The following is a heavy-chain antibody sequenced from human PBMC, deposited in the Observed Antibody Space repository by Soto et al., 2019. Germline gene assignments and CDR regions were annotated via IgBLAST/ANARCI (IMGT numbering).Heavy chain of an antibody. J-gene: IGHJ5*02. D-gene: IGHD3-10*01. CDR2: IYHSGST. CDR1: GGSISSSNW. Sequence: QVQLQESGPGLVKPSGTLSLTCAVSGGSISSSNWWSWVRQPPGKGLEWIGEIYHSGSTNYNPSLRSRVTISVDKSRNQFSLKLSSVTAADTAVYYCARDYMVRGVMRWFDPWGQGTLVTVSS. V-gene: IGHV4-4*02. CDR3: ARDYMVRGVMRWFDP.